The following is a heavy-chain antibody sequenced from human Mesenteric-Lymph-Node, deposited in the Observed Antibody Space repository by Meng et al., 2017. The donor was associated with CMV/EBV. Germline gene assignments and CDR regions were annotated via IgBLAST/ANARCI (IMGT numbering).Heavy chain of an antibody. CDR2: IYPSDGST. J-gene: IGHJ4*02. CDR1: GYSFNNSY. CDR3: ATDGGHHDFDD. D-gene: IGHD3-3*01. V-gene: IGHV1-46*02. Sequence: CKTSGYSFNNSYIHWMQQAPGQGLEWMGVIYPSDGSTKSAQKFQDRVTMTRDTSTSTVYMELSSLRSEDTAVYYCATDGGHHDFDDGGKG.